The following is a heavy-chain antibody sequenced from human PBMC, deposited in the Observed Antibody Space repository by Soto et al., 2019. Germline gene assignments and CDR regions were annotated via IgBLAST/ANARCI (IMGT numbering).Heavy chain of an antibody. Sequence: EVQLVESGGGLVQPGGSLRLSCAASGFTFSDHYMDWDRQAPGKGLEWVARTRNRARRYTTEYAASVIGRFTISRDASENALYLQMSGLTPDDTAVYYCARVGLSYSLDFWGQGILVTVSS. J-gene: IGHJ4*02. CDR1: GFTFSDHY. V-gene: IGHV3-72*01. CDR2: TRNRARRYTT. CDR3: ARVGLSYSLDF. D-gene: IGHD1-26*01.